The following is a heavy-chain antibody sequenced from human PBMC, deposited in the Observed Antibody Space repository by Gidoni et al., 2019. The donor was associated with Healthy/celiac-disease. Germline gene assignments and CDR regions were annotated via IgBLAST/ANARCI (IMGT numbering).Heavy chain of an antibody. Sequence: QVQLQASGPGLVKPSEPLSLTCTVSGGSISSYYWSWIRQPPGKGLEWIGYIYYSGSTNYNPSLKSRVTISVDTSKNQFSLKLSSVTAADTAVYYCARDSIDAFDIWGQGTMVTVSS. CDR2: IYYSGST. D-gene: IGHD3-3*02. CDR3: ARDSIDAFDI. J-gene: IGHJ3*02. CDR1: GGSISSYY. V-gene: IGHV4-59*01.